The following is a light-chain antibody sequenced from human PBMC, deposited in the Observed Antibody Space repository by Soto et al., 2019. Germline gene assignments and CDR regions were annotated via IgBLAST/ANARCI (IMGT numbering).Light chain of an antibody. CDR1: QSGLYNSNNKNY. V-gene: IGKV4-1*01. J-gene: IGKJ3*01. CDR3: QQYRSSPFP. Sequence: IVLTQSPDSLPVSLGERATINCKSSQSGLYNSNNKNYLAWYQQKPGQAPKMVIYWASTRESGVPDRFSGSGSGTNFTLTVSSLQAEDVAVYYCQQYRSSPFPFGPGTKVDIK. CDR2: WAS.